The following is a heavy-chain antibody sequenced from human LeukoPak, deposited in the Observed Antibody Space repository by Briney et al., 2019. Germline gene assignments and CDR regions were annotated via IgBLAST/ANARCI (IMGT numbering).Heavy chain of an antibody. CDR2: IYYSGST. CDR3: ARDLGSSHYYYGMDV. D-gene: IGHD5-12*01. Sequence: PSQTLSLTCTVSGGSISSGGYYWSWIRQHPGKGLEWIGYIYYSGSTYYNPSLKSRVTISVDTSKNQFSLKLSSVTAADTAVYYYARDLGSSHYYYGMDVWGQGTTVTVSS. CDR1: GGSISSGGYY. J-gene: IGHJ6*02. V-gene: IGHV4-31*03.